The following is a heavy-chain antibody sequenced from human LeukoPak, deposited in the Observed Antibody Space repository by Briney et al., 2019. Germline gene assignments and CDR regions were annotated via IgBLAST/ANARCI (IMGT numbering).Heavy chain of an antibody. V-gene: IGHV3-74*01. CDR1: GFTFSSYW. CDR2: INSDGSST. D-gene: IGHD5-12*01. CDR3: ARHQHHRDIVATIIGY. J-gene: IGHJ4*02. Sequence: GGSLRLSCAASGFTFSSYWMHWVRQAPGKGLVWVSRINSDGSSTTYADSVKGRFTISRDNAKNTLYLQMNSPRAEDTAVYYCARHQHHRDIVATIIGYWGQGTLVTVSS.